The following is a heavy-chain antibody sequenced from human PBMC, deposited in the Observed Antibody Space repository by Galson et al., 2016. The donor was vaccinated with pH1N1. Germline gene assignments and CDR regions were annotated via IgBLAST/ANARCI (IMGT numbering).Heavy chain of an antibody. CDR1: GFSLSTSGVG. CDR2: IYWDDDE. J-gene: IGHJ4*02. CDR3: ARLDYGDYSGYFEY. D-gene: IGHD4-17*01. Sequence: PALVKPTQTLTLTCTFSGFSLSTSGVGVGWIRQPPGKALEWLALIYWDDDERYSTSLKTRLTISKDTSKNQVVLTMTNMDPVDTATYYCARLDYGDYSGYFEYWGQGTLVTVSS. V-gene: IGHV2-5*02.